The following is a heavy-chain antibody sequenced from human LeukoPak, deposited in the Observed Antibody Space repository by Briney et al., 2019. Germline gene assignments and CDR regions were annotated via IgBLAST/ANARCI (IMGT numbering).Heavy chain of an antibody. CDR3: ARNDYGDYLKLYYYYYYMDV. CDR2: ISSSGSTI. D-gene: IGHD4-17*01. J-gene: IGHJ6*03. Sequence: GGSLRLSCAASGFTFSSYEMNWVRQAPGKGLEWVSYISSSGSTIYYADSVKGRFTISRDNAKNSLYLQMNSLRAEDTAVYYCARNDYGDYLKLYYYYYYMDVWGKGTTVTISS. V-gene: IGHV3-48*03. CDR1: GFTFSSYE.